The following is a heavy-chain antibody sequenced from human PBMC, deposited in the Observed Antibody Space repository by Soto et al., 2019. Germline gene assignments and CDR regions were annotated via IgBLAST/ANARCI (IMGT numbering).Heavy chain of an antibody. CDR1: GYSFTSYW. Sequence: GESVKISCXGSGYSFTSYWISWVRQMPGKGLEWMGRIDPSDSYTNYSPSFQGHVTISADKSISTAYLQWSSLKASDTAMYYCARHIGHCSSTSCDEVSLYGMDVWGQGTTVTVSS. J-gene: IGHJ6*02. D-gene: IGHD2-2*01. V-gene: IGHV5-10-1*01. CDR3: ARHIGHCSSTSCDEVSLYGMDV. CDR2: IDPSDSYT.